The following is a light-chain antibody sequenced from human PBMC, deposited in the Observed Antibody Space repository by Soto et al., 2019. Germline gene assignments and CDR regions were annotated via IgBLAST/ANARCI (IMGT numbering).Light chain of an antibody. CDR2: AAS. CDR1: QGINKN. V-gene: IGKV1-16*02. Sequence: DVPMTQSPSSLSASVGDRVTITCRASQGINKNLAWFQQKPGKATKSLIYAASTLQPGAPSKFSGSGSGTDFTLNISRLQPEYLATYYCQQYSTHPRTFGQGTKVEVK. J-gene: IGKJ1*01. CDR3: QQYSTHPRT.